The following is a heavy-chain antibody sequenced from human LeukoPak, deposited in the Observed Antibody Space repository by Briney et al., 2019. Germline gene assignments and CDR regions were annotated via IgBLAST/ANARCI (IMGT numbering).Heavy chain of an antibody. Sequence: PGGSLRLSCAASGFTFNSYWMTWVRQAPGKGLEWVADIKQDGSDKYYAGSVKGRFTISRDNTKNSLYMQMNSLRAEDTALYCCARYNSAWKTDDYWGQGTLVTVSS. CDR2: IKQDGSDK. CDR1: GFTFNSYW. D-gene: IGHD6-19*01. V-gene: IGHV3-7*03. CDR3: ARYNSAWKTDDY. J-gene: IGHJ4*02.